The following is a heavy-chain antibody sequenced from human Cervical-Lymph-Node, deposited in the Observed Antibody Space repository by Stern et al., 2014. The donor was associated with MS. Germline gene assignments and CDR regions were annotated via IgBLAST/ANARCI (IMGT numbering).Heavy chain of an antibody. Sequence: QVQLVQSGPGLVKPSQTLSLTCTVSGGSISRGSYYWSWIRQPAGKGLEWIGRIYTRGSTNYNPSLKSRVTISVDPSKNHFPLKLSSWTAADTAVYYCARELDDFWSGYYDYWGQGTLVTVSS. CDR1: GGSISRGSYY. V-gene: IGHV4-61*02. CDR2: IYTRGST. D-gene: IGHD3-3*01. CDR3: ARELDDFWSGYYDY. J-gene: IGHJ4*02.